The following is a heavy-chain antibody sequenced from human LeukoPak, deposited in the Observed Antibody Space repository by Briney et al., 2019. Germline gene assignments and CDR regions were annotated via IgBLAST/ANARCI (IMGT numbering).Heavy chain of an antibody. Sequence: ASVKVSCKASGYTFTDYYIHWVRQAPGQGLEWMGWINPNSGGTHYAEILQDRVTMTRDTPLTTVYMELSSLRSADTAIYYCAREIYTRSWYDGFDIWAQGTMVTVSS. V-gene: IGHV1-2*02. CDR3: AREIYTRSWYDGFDI. CDR1: GYTFTDYY. CDR2: INPNSGGT. J-gene: IGHJ3*02. D-gene: IGHD6-13*01.